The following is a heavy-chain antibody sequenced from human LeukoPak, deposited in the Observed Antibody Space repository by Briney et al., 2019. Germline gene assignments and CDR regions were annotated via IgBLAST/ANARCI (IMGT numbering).Heavy chain of an antibody. CDR2: VSGSGGRT. Sequence: GGSLRLSCAASGFTFSSYPLSWVRQAPGKGLEWVSAVSGSGGRTYYADSVKGRFTISRDNSKNTLYLQMNGLRAEDTAIYYCARETVDELTRTTGFDPWGQGTLVTVSS. J-gene: IGHJ5*02. D-gene: IGHD1-7*01. CDR3: ARETVDELTRTTGFDP. CDR1: GFTFSSYP. V-gene: IGHV3-23*01.